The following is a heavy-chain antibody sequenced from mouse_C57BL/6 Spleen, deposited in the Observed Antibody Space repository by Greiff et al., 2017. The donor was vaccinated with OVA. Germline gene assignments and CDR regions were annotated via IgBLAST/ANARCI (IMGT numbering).Heavy chain of an antibody. Sequence: QVQLQQSGPELVKPGASVKISCKASGYSFTSYYIHWVKQRPGQGLEWIGWIYPGSGNTKYNEKFKGKATLTADTSSSTAYMQLSSLTSEDSAVYYCARGDGYPPDFDYWGQGTTLTVSS. V-gene: IGHV1-66*01. D-gene: IGHD2-3*01. J-gene: IGHJ2*01. CDR2: IYPGSGNT. CDR3: ARGDGYPPDFDY. CDR1: GYSFTSYY.